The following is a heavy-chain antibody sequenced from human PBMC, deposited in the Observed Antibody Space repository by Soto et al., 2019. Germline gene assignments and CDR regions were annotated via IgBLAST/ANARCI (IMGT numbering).Heavy chain of an antibody. Sequence: PAGSLXLSCTASGFXFSNFGMHWVRQAPDTGLDWVAAVTHDGTNKYYADSVNGRLTITTDNTKNTLYRQKVSLKVDDTALEYCVRSMLTVMTAGFDVWGQGTMVTVSS. CDR1: GFXFSNFG. V-gene: IGHV3-30*03. D-gene: IGHD2-21*02. CDR2: VTHDGTNK. CDR3: VRSMLTVMTAGFDV. J-gene: IGHJ3*01.